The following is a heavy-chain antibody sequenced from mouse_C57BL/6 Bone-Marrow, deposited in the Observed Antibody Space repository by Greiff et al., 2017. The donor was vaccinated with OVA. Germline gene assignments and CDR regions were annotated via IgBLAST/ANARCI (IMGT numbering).Heavy chain of an antibody. V-gene: IGHV1-15*01. CDR3: TRHGHWYFDV. J-gene: IGHJ1*03. CDR2: IDPETGGT. CDR1: GYTFTDYE. Sequence: SGAELVRPGASVTLSCKASGYTFTDYEMHWVKQTPVHGLEWIGAIDPETGGTAYNQKFKGKAILTADKSSSTAYMELRSLTSEDSAVYYCTRHGHWYFDVWGTGTTVTVSS.